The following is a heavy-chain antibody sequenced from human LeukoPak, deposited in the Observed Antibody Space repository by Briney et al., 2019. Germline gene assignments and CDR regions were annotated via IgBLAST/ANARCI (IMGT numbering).Heavy chain of an antibody. Sequence: GGSLRLSCAASGFTFSSYAMSWARQAPGKGLEWVSGISSSGSGGNTYYADFVKGRFTISRDNAKNSLYLQMNSLRAEDTAIYYCTRVGYIDEGIDYWGQGTLVTVSS. V-gene: IGHV3-23*01. CDR2: ISSSGSGGNT. D-gene: IGHD5-24*01. CDR3: TRVGYIDEGIDY. CDR1: GFTFSSYA. J-gene: IGHJ4*02.